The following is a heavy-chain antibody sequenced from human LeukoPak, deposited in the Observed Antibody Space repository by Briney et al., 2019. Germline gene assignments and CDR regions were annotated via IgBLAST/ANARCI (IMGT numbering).Heavy chain of an antibody. J-gene: IGHJ4*02. CDR2: IYTSGST. D-gene: IGHD5-18*01. V-gene: IGHV4-4*07. CDR3: ARGGYSYGLRFDY. CDR1: GGSIISYY. Sequence: PSETLSLNCTVSGGSIISYYWSWIRQPAGKGLEWIGRIYTSGSTNYNPSLKSRVTISVDKSKNQFSLKLSSVTAADTAVYYCARGGYSYGLRFDYWGQGTLVTVSS.